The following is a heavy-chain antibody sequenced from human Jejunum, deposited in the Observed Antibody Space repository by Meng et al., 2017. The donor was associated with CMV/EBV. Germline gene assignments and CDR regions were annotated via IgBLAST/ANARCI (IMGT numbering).Heavy chain of an antibody. V-gene: IGHV1-46*01. J-gene: IGHJ4*02. CDR3: ARVGYSNYDAFDY. CDR2: VNPNVGGT. Sequence: KTSGYSFSDNYIHWVRQAPGQGLEWMRIVNPNVGGTNYAQKLQGRVTMTRDTSTSTVYMDLSSLRFEDTAIYYCARVGYSNYDAFDYWGQGTLVTVSS. D-gene: IGHD4-11*01. CDR1: GYSFSDNY.